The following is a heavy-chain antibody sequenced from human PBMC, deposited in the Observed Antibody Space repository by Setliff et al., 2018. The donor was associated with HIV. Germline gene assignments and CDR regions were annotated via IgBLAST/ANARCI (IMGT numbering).Heavy chain of an antibody. CDR1: GGSISSYY. CDR2: IYTSGST. J-gene: IGHJ3*02. V-gene: IGHV4-4*09. CDR3: ARPMVPSRDDAFDI. D-gene: IGHD3-10*01. Sequence: SETLSLTCTVSGGSISSYYWSWIRQPPGKGLEWIGYIYTSGSTNYNPSLKSRVTMSVDTSKNQFSLKLSSVTAADTAVYYCARPMVPSRDDAFDIWGQGTMVTVSS.